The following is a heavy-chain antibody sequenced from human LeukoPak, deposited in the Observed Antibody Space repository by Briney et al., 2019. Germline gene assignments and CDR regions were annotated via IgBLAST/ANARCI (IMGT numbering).Heavy chain of an antibody. CDR1: GFTVSSNY. J-gene: IGHJ6*02. D-gene: IGHD3-10*01. CDR2: IYAGGST. CDR3: ATAGSSELLWDYAMDV. Sequence: GGSLRLSCAAPGFTVSSNYISWVRQAPGKGLEWVSLIYAGGSTYYADAVKGRSTISRHNSKNTLHLQMNSLRVEDTAVYYCATAGSSELLWDYAMDVWGQGTTVTVSS. V-gene: IGHV3-53*04.